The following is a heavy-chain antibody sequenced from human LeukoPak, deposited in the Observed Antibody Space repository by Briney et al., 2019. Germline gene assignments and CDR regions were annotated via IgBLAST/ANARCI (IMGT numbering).Heavy chain of an antibody. CDR3: ARDPRIEFGGVIVKGHAFDI. CDR2: INPNSGGT. Sequence: ASVKVFCKASGYTFIGYYLHWVRQAPGQGLEWMGWINPNSGGTNYAQNFQGRVTMTRDTSISTAYMELSRLRSDDTAVYYCARDPRIEFGGVIVKGHAFDIWGQGTMVTVSS. D-gene: IGHD3-16*02. J-gene: IGHJ3*02. CDR1: GYTFIGYY. V-gene: IGHV1-2*02.